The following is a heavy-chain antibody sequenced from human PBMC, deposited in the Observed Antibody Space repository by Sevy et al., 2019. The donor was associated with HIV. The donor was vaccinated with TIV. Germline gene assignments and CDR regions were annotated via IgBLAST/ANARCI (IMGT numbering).Heavy chain of an antibody. CDR2: INHSGST. V-gene: IGHV4-34*01. D-gene: IGHD3-10*01. J-gene: IGHJ4*02. CDR1: GGSFSGYY. CDR3: ARPGVYYYGSGSKLPFDY. Sequence: SETLSLTCAVYGGSFSGYYWSWIRQPPGKGLEWIGEINHSGSTNYNPSLKSGVTISVDTSKKQFSLKLSSVTAADTAVYYCARPGVYYYGSGSKLPFDYWGQGTLVTVSS.